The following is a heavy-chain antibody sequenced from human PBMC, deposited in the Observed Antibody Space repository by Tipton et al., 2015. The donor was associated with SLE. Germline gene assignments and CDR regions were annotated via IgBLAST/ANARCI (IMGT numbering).Heavy chain of an antibody. CDR1: GFTFEDSA. V-gene: IGHV3-9*01. J-gene: IGHJ4*02. CDR2: ISWNSGRI. D-gene: IGHD4-17*01. Sequence: SLRLSCGTSGFTFEDSAMHWVRQAPGKGLEWVSGISWNSGRIDYADSVKGRFTISRDNSKNTLYLQMNSLRAEDTAVYYCAKGYGDYVRALDFWGRGTLVTVSS. CDR3: AKGYGDYVRALDF.